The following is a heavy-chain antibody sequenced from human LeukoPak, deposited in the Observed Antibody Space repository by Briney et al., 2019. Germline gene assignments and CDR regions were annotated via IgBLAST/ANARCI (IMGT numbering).Heavy chain of an antibody. V-gene: IGHV3-21*01. CDR1: GFTFSNYN. CDR2: ISGSSSYI. CDR3: PRDRGGHSWPGDAFDI. J-gene: IGHJ3*02. D-gene: IGHD3-16*01. Sequence: GGSLRLSCAASGFTFSNYNMGWVRQAAGRGREWVASISGSSSYILYGGSGKGRFTICRDNSKQSLYLQMSSLRAEDTAVYSCPRDRGGHSWPGDAFDIWGQGTMVTVSS.